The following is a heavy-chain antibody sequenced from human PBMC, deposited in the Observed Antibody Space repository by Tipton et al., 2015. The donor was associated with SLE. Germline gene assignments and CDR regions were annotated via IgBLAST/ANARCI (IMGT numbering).Heavy chain of an antibody. CDR2: IYYSGST. CDR1: GGSISSGSYY. Sequence: TLSLTCTVSGGSISSGSYYWGWIRQPPGKGLEWIGSIYYSGSTYYNPSLKSRVTISVDTSKNQFSLKLSSVTAADTAVYYCAGGQLERRRFDYWGQGTLVTVSS. V-gene: IGHV4-39*07. J-gene: IGHJ4*02. D-gene: IGHD1-1*01. CDR3: AGGQLERRRFDY.